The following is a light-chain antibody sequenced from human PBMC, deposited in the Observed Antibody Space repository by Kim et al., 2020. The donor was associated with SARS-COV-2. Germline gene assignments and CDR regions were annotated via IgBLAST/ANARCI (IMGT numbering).Light chain of an antibody. CDR3: QKYNSAPRT. J-gene: IGKJ4*01. CDR2: AAS. CDR1: QGIMNY. Sequence: SATAGDRVTIAGRAMQGIMNYLARYQQKPGKVPKHLIYAASTLQAGVPSRFSGSGSGTDFTRTISSLQPEDVATYYCQKYNSAPRTFGGGTKLEIK. V-gene: IGKV1-27*01.